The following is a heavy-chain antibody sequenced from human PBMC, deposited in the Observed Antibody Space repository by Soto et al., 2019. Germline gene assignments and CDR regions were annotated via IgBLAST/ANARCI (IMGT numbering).Heavy chain of an antibody. V-gene: IGHV3-7*01. CDR2: IKQDGSEK. D-gene: IGHD4-17*01. Sequence: GGSLRLSCAASGFTFSSYWMSWVRQAPGKGLEWVANIKQDGSEKYYVDSVKGRFTISRDNAKNSLYLQMNSLRAEDTAVYYCARVGDYGDYGDWYFDLWGRGTLVTVSS. CDR3: ARVGDYGDYGDWYFDL. CDR1: GFTFSSYW. J-gene: IGHJ2*01.